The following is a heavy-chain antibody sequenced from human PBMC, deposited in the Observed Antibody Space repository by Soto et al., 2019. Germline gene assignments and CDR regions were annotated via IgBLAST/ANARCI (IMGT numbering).Heavy chain of an antibody. D-gene: IGHD3-9*01. CDR3: ARGPPKFDILATYSTGLDH. V-gene: IGHV1-2*02. J-gene: IGHJ4*02. CDR2: INPNSGAT. Sequence: QVHLVQSGAEVKKPGASLRVSCTASGYTFTDYYMHWVRQAPGQGLEWMGCINPNSGATDFAQNFRGRVSLAMATVLTTAYMEVSSVRSDDTAVYYCARGPPKFDILATYSTGLDHWGQGTLVTVSS. CDR1: GYTFTDYY.